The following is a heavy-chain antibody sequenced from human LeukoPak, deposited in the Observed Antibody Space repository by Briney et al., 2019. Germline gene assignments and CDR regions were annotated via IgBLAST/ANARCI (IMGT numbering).Heavy chain of an antibody. V-gene: IGHV3-66*01. Sequence: GGSLRLPCAASGFTVSSNYMSWVRQAPGEGLEWVSVIYGTGSTYYADSVKGRFTISRDKSKNTVSLQMNGLRAEDTALYYCADAGPFSSGWFGTFHSWGQGTLVTVYS. J-gene: IGHJ4*02. CDR1: GFTVSSNY. CDR2: IYGTGST. D-gene: IGHD6-19*01. CDR3: ADAGPFSSGWFGTFHS.